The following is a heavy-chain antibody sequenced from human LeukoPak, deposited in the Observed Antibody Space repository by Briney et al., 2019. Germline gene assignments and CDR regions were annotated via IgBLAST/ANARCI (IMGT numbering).Heavy chain of an antibody. Sequence: GASVKVSCKVSVYTLTELSMHWVRQAPGKGLEWMGGVGPEDGVTIYAQKFQGRVTMTEYTSTDTAYMELISLRSDDTAVYYCATAGRETYSTGHFFDFWGQGTLVTVSS. CDR1: VYTLTELS. CDR3: ATAGRETYSTGHFFDF. CDR2: VGPEDGVT. V-gene: IGHV1-24*01. J-gene: IGHJ4*02. D-gene: IGHD6-19*01.